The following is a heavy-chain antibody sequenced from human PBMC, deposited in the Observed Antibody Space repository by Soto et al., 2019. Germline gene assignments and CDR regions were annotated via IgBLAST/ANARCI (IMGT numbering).Heavy chain of an antibody. J-gene: IGHJ3*02. D-gene: IGHD3-10*01. CDR1: GFTFSDYS. V-gene: IGHV3-23*01. Sequence: PGGSLRLSCAASGFTFSDYSMNWVRQVPGKGLERVSSISGSGGNTYYADSVKGRFTISRDNSKNTLYLQMNSLRAEDTAVYYCAKPPLWFGELLDIWAQGTMVTVSS. CDR3: AKPPLWFGELLDI. CDR2: ISGSGGNT.